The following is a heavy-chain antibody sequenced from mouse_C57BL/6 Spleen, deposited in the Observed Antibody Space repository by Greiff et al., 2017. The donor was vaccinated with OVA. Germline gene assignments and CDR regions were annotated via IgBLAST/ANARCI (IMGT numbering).Heavy chain of an antibody. V-gene: IGHV2-2*01. CDR1: GFSLTSYG. CDR3: AREARLGRGYFDV. CDR2: IWSGGST. D-gene: IGHD4-1*01. Sequence: VQLQQSGPGLVQPSQSLSITCTVSGFSLTSYGVHWVRQSPGKGLEWLGVIWSGGSTDYNAAFISRLSISKDNSKSQVFFKMNSLQADDTAIYYCAREARLGRGYFDVWGTGTTVTVSS. J-gene: IGHJ1*03.